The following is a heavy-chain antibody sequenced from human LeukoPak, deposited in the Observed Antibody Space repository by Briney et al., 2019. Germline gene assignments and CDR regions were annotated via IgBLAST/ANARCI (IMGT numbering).Heavy chain of an antibody. Sequence: ASVKVSCKASGYTFTSYGTSWVRQAPGQGLEWMGWISAYNGNTNYAQKLQGRVTMTTDTSTSTAYMELRSLRSDDTAVYYCALGRGDYYDSSGYYSLGYWGQGTLVTVSS. CDR2: ISAYNGNT. CDR1: GYTFTSYG. V-gene: IGHV1-18*01. D-gene: IGHD3-22*01. J-gene: IGHJ4*02. CDR3: ALGRGDYYDSSGYYSLGY.